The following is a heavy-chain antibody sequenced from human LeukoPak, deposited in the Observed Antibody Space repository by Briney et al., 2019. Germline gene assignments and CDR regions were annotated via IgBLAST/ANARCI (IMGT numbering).Heavy chain of an antibody. V-gene: IGHV3-33*01. J-gene: IGHJ4*02. D-gene: IGHD2-15*01. Sequence: PGGSLRLSCAASGFTFSSHGMHWVRQAPGKGLEWVTMIWYDGDNKKYVDSVKGRFVISRDNSKNTLYLQMNSLGAEDTAVYYCARGCGGSPACYIIHYWGQGTLVTVSS. CDR2: IWYDGDNK. CDR1: GFTFSSHG. CDR3: ARGCGGSPACYIIHY.